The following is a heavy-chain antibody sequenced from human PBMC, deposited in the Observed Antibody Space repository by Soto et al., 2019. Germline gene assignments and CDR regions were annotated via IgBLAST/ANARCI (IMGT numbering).Heavy chain of an antibody. CDR2: ISCNSNKK. CDR3: IKESNPGGLDY. CDR1: GFTFSSYG. J-gene: IGHJ4*02. Sequence: GGSLRLSCAASGFTFSSYGMHWVRQVPGKGLEWVSVISCNSNKKYYADSVKGRFTISRENAKNSLYLQMNSLRVEDTALYYCIKESNPGGLDYWGQGTLVTVSS. V-gene: IGHV3-30*18. D-gene: IGHD4-4*01.